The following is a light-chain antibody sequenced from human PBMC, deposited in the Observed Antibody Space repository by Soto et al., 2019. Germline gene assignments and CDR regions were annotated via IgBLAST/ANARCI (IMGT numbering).Light chain of an antibody. Sequence: QSALTQPASVSGSPGQSITISCTGTSSDVGAYNYVSWYQQYPGRAPKVIIFEVRKRPSGVSTRFSGSKSGDTASLTISGLRAEDEADYYCSSYRSSTTFVFGTGTKLTVL. V-gene: IGLV2-14*01. CDR1: SSDVGAYNY. CDR3: SSYRSSTTFV. CDR2: EVR. J-gene: IGLJ1*01.